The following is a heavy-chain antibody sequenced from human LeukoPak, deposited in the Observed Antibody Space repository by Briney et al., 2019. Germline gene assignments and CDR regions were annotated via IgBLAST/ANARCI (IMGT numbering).Heavy chain of an antibody. CDR3: ARDTFDY. J-gene: IGHJ4*02. CDR1: GFTFSSYE. CDR2: ISGSGSTI. V-gene: IGHV3-48*03. Sequence: GGSLRPSCAASGFTFSSYEINWVRQAPGKGLEWVSYISGSGSTIYYADSVKGRFTISRDNAKDSLYLQMNSLRAEDTAFYYCARDTFDYWGQGTLVTVSS.